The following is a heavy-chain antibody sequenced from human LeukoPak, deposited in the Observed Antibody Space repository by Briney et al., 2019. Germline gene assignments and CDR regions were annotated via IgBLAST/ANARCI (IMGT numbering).Heavy chain of an antibody. V-gene: IGHV1-69*05. D-gene: IGHD6-13*01. CDR3: ASCRRGAAAGHHYYYYYMDV. CDR1: GGTFSSYA. Sequence: ASVKVSCKASGGTFSSYAISWVRQAPGQGLEWMGGIIPIFGTANYAQKFQGRVTITTDESTSTAYMELSSLRSEDTAVYYCASCRRGAAAGHHYYYYYMDVWGKGTTVTVSS. CDR2: IIPIFGTA. J-gene: IGHJ6*03.